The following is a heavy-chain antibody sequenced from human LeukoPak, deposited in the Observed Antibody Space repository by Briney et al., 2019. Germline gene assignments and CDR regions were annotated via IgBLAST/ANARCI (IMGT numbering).Heavy chain of an antibody. D-gene: IGHD3-10*01. V-gene: IGHV5-51*01. CDR3: ARPGWFGESFSKSDAFDI. Sequence: GESLKISCKGSGYSFTSYWIGWVRQMPGKGLEWMGIIYPGDSDTRYSPSFQGQVTISADKSISTAYLQWSSLKASDTAMYYCARPGWFGESFSKSDAFDIWGQGTMVTVSS. CDR1: GYSFTSYW. CDR2: IYPGDSDT. J-gene: IGHJ3*02.